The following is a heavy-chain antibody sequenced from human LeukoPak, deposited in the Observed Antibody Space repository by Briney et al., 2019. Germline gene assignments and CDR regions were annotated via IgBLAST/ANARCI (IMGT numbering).Heavy chain of an antibody. V-gene: IGHV3-7*04. J-gene: IGHJ5*02. D-gene: IGHD3-10*01. CDR3: ATGGSGSS. CDR1: GFMFSSYW. Sequence: GGSLRLSCAASGFMFSSYWMNWVRQAPGKGPEWVATIKEDGREKYYVDSVRGRFTISRDNAKNVLSPRMRTLRVEDTAVYYCATGGSGSSWGQGTLVTVSS. CDR2: IKEDGREK.